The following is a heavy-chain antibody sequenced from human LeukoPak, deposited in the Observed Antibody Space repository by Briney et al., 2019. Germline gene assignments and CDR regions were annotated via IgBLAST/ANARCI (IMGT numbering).Heavy chain of an antibody. V-gene: IGHV4-4*07. D-gene: IGHD6-19*01. CDR3: ARSLSSGWFPFDY. CDR1: GGSISSYY. Sequence: PSETLSLTCTVSGGSISSYYWSWIRQPAGKGLEWIGRIYTSGSTNYNPSLKSRVTVSVDTSKNLFSLKQNSVTAADTAVYYCARSLSSGWFPFDYWGQGTLVTVSS. J-gene: IGHJ4*02. CDR2: IYTSGST.